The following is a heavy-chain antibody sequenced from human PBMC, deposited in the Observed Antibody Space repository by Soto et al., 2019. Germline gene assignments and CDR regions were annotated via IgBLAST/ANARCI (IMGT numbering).Heavy chain of an antibody. D-gene: IGHD1-1*01. Sequence: EVQLLESGGGLVQPGGSLRLSCAASGFSFSSYAMNWVRQAPGKGLEWVSVISGSGDSTYYADSVKGRFTISRDNSKTTLYLQMNSLRAEDTAVYYCATRATGTDFDYWGQGTLVTVSS. CDR1: GFSFSSYA. CDR2: ISGSGDST. V-gene: IGHV3-23*01. J-gene: IGHJ4*02. CDR3: ATRATGTDFDY.